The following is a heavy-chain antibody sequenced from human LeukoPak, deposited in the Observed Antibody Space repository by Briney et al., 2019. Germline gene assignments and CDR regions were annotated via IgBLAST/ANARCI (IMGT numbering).Heavy chain of an antibody. CDR1: GYTFTSYG. J-gene: IGHJ3*02. D-gene: IGHD2-8*01. V-gene: IGHV1-18*01. CDR2: ISAYNGNT. CDR3: ARDSPRGYCTNGVCYSHAFDI. Sequence: ASVKVSCKASGYTFTSYGISWVRQAPGQGLEWMGWISAYNGNTNYAQKLQGRVTMTTDTSTSTAYMELRSLRSDDTAVYYCARDSPRGYCTNGVCYSHAFDIWGQGTMVTVSS.